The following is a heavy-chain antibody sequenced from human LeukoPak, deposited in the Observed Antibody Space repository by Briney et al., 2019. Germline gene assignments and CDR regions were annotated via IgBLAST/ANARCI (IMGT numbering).Heavy chain of an antibody. CDR3: ARDGVVRRNWFDP. CDR1: GFTFSSYG. Sequence: GRSLRLSCAASGFTFSSYGMHWVRQAPGKGLEWVAVISYDGSNKYYADSVKGRFTISRDNSKNTLYLQMNSLRAEDTAVYYCARDGVVRRNWFDPWGQGTLVTVSS. J-gene: IGHJ5*02. V-gene: IGHV3-30*03. CDR2: ISYDGSNK. D-gene: IGHD4-23*01.